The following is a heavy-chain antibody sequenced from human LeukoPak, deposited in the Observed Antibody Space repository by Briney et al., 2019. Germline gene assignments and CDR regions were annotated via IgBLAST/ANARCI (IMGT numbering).Heavy chain of an antibody. J-gene: IGHJ6*02. CDR1: GFTFSGSA. V-gene: IGHV3-73*01. CDR2: IRSKANSYAT. D-gene: IGHD3-3*01. CDR3: TRHRNDFWSGYYKDYYYGMDV. Sequence: GGSLRLSCAASGFTFSGSAMHWVRQASGKGLEWVGRIRSKANSYATAYAASAKGRFTISRDDSKNTAYLQMNSLKTEDTAVYYCTRHRNDFWSGYYKDYYYGMDVWGQGTTVTVSS.